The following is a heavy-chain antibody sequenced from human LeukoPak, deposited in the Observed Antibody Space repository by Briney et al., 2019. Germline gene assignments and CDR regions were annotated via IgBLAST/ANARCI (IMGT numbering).Heavy chain of an antibody. CDR1: GITISSYW. V-gene: IGHV3-7*01. Sequence: GGSLRLSCAAPGITISSYWMSWVRQAPGKGLEWVANIKEDGSEKYYVDSVKGRFTISRDNAKKSLYLQMNRLRAEDTAVYYCEAFYYDESGWGDASDMWGQGTMVSVSS. CDR3: EAFYYDESGWGDASDM. J-gene: IGHJ3*02. CDR2: IKEDGSEK. D-gene: IGHD3-16*01.